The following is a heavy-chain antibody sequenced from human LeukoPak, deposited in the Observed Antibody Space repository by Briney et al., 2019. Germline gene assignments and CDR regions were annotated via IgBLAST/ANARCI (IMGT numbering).Heavy chain of an antibody. CDR1: GFTFSSYS. J-gene: IGHJ4*02. D-gene: IGHD3-22*01. V-gene: IGHV3-48*01. CDR2: ISSSSSTI. Sequence: GSLRLSCAASGFTFSSYSMNWVRQAPGKGLEWVSYISSSSSTIYYADSVKGRFTISRDNAKNSLYLQMNSLRAEDTAVYYCARVGQTQDDYDSSGYYFYWGQGTLVTVSS. CDR3: ARVGQTQDDYDSSGYYFY.